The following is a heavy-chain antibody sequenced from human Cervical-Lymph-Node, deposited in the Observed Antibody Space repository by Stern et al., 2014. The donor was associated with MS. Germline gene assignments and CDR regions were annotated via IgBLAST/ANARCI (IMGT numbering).Heavy chain of an antibody. Sequence: MQLVESGAEVKNPGASVKVSCKASGFIFTDYYIYWVRQAPGQGLEWMGWINPSSGGTRYAQKFQGWVTMSRDTSINTVYLEVSGLKSDDTALYYCARERWTGYYTVNWFDPWGQGTLVTVSS. D-gene: IGHD3/OR15-3a*01. J-gene: IGHJ5*02. V-gene: IGHV1-2*04. CDR2: INPSSGGT. CDR3: ARERWTGYYTVNWFDP. CDR1: GFIFTDYY.